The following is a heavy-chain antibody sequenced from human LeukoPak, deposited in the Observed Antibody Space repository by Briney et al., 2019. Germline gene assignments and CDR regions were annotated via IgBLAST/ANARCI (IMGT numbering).Heavy chain of an antibody. CDR1: GGSFSGYY. D-gene: IGHD3-16*01. CDR3: ARGGGLYSYMDV. J-gene: IGHJ6*03. V-gene: IGHV4-34*01. CDR2: INHSGST. Sequence: SETLSLTCAVYGGSFSGYYWSWIRQPPGKGLEWIGEINHSGSTNYNPSLQSRVTISVDTSKNQFSLKMSSVTAADTAVFYCARGGGLYSYMDVWDRGTTVTVSS.